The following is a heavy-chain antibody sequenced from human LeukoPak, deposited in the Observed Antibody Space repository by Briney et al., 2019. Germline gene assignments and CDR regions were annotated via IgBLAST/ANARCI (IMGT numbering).Heavy chain of an antibody. J-gene: IGHJ4*02. Sequence: ASVKVSCKASGGTFSSYAISWVRQAPGQGLEWMGGIIPIFGTANYAQKFQGRVTITADESTSTAYMELSSLRSEDTAVYYCASGWFAYSGYDCWGQGTPVTVSS. CDR2: IIPIFGTA. CDR3: ASGWFAYSGYDC. D-gene: IGHD5-12*01. CDR1: GGTFSSYA. V-gene: IGHV1-69*01.